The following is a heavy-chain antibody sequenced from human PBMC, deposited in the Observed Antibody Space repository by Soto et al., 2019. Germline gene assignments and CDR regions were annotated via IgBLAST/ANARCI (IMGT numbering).Heavy chain of an antibody. J-gene: IGHJ5*02. CDR3: ARTVWTGDGWFDP. CDR2: IYYSGST. Sequence: PSETLSLTCTVSGGSISSGDYYWSWIRQPPGKGLEWIGYIYYSGSTYYNPSLKSRVTISVDTSTSTAYMELRSLRSDDTAVYYCARTVWTGDGWFDPWGQGTLVTVSS. CDR1: GGSISSGDYY. V-gene: IGHV4-30-4*02. D-gene: IGHD2-21*01.